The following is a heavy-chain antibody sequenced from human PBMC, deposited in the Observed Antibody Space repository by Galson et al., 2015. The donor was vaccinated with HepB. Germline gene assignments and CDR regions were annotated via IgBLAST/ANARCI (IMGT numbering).Heavy chain of an antibody. V-gene: IGHV3-11*06. CDR1: GFTFSDYY. J-gene: IGHJ3*01. CDR3: ARIADSDYGDHAHFDS. D-gene: IGHD4-17*01. Sequence: SLRLSCAASGFTFSDYYMSWLRQAPGKGLEWLSSISSSTIYTYYADSVKGRFTISRDNVKNAMYLQMNSLRAEDTAVYYCARIADSDYGDHAHFDSWGQGTMVTVSS. CDR2: ISSSTIYT.